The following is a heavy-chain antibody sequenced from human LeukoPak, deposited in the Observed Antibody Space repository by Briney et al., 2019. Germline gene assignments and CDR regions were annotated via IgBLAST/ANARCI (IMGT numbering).Heavy chain of an antibody. CDR3: ARHFFVSVAGIISLPFYAFDI. D-gene: IGHD6-19*01. CDR2: INHSGST. V-gene: IGHV4-34*01. CDR1: GVSFSDNY. Sequence: SETLSLTCAVHGVSFSDNYWNWIRQPPGKVLEWIGEINHSGSTNYNPSLKSRATISVDTSKNQFSLKLSSVTTADTAVYYCARHFFVSVAGIISLPFYAFDIWGQGTMVTVSS. J-gene: IGHJ3*02.